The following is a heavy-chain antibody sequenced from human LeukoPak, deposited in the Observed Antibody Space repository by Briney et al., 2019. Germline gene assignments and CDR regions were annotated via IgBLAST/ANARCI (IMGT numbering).Heavy chain of an antibody. V-gene: IGHV3-48*03. D-gene: IGHD2-21*02. J-gene: IGHJ4*02. CDR1: GFTFSSYE. Sequence: PGGSLRLSCAASGFTFSSYEMNWVRQAPGKGLEWVSYISSSGGTTYYADSVKGRFTISRDNAKDSMYLQMNSLRAEDTAVYYCAKAVVTAILIDYWGQGTLVTVSS. CDR3: AKAVVTAILIDY. CDR2: ISSSGGTT.